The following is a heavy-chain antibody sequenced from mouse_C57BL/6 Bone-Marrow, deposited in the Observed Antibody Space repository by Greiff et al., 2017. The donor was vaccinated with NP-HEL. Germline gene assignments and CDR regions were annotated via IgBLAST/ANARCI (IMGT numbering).Heavy chain of an antibody. D-gene: IGHD1-1*01. J-gene: IGHJ2*01. CDR1: GYTFTSYW. V-gene: IGHV1-59*01. CDR2: IDPSDSYT. CDR3: ARSNYYGSGY. Sequence: VQLQQPGAELVRPGTSVKLSCKASGYTFTSYWMHWVKQRPGQGLEWIGVIDPSDSYTNYNQKFKGKATLTVDTSSSTAYMQLSSLTSEDSAVYYCARSNYYGSGYWGQGTTLTVSS.